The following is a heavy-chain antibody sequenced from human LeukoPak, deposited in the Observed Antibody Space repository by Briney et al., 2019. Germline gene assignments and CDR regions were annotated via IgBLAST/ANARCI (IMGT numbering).Heavy chain of an antibody. CDR2: INPSGGST. Sequence: ASVKVSCKASGYTFTSYYMHWVRQAPGQGLEWMGIINPSGGSTSYAQKFQGRVTMTRDTSTSTAYMELRSLRSDDTAVYYCARDRGGRINCSGGSCYSDYWGQGTLVTVSS. CDR1: GYTFTSYY. V-gene: IGHV1-46*01. CDR3: ARDRGGRINCSGGSCYSDY. D-gene: IGHD2-15*01. J-gene: IGHJ4*02.